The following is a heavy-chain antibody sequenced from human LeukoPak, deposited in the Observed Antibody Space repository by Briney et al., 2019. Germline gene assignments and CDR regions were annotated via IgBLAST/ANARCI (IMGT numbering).Heavy chain of an antibody. CDR1: GYSISSGYY. CDR3: ARDPVDTGHSREGD. D-gene: IGHD3-16*01. Sequence: SETLSLTCTVSGYSISSGYYWGWLRPPPGKGLEWLGRNYRSGSTYDNPPLKRRATVPVDTYKNQFSLKLSSVTAADTAVYYCARDPVDTGHSREGDWGQGTLVTVSS. CDR2: NYRSGST. V-gene: IGHV4-38-2*02. J-gene: IGHJ4*02.